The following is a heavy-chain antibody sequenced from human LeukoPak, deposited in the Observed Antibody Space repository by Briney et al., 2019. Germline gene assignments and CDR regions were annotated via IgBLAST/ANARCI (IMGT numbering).Heavy chain of an antibody. Sequence: SVKVSCKASGGTFSSYAISWVRQAPGQGLEWMGGIIPIFGTANYAQKFQGRVTITADESTSTVYMELSSLRSEDTAVYYCARVDGGNSGGDYWGQGTLVTVSS. CDR1: GGTFSSYA. D-gene: IGHD2-21*02. CDR2: IIPIFGTA. V-gene: IGHV1-69*01. CDR3: ARVDGGNSGGDY. J-gene: IGHJ4*02.